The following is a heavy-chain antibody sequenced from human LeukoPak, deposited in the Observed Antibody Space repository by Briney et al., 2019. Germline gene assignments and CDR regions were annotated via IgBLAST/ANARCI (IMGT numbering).Heavy chain of an antibody. J-gene: IGHJ3*02. Sequence: GASVKVSCKASGGTFSSYAISWVRQAPGQGLEWMGWINTNTGNPTYAQGFTGRFVFSLDTSVSTAYLQISSLKAEDTAVYYCARDSILLWFGELPLDIWGQGTMVTVSS. CDR1: GGTFSSYA. V-gene: IGHV7-4-1*02. CDR2: INTNTGNP. D-gene: IGHD3-10*01. CDR3: ARDSILLWFGELPLDI.